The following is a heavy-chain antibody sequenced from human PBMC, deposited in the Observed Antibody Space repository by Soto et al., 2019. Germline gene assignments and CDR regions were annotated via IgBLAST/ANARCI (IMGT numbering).Heavy chain of an antibody. CDR1: GGTFSSYA. J-gene: IGHJ6*02. CDR3: ARALSIAVAGRDYYYYGMDV. CDR2: IIPIFGTA. Sequence: SSVKVSCKASGGTFSSYAISWVRQAPGQGLEWMGGIIPIFGTANYAQKFQGRVTITADESTSTAYMELSSLRSEDTAVYYCARALSIAVAGRDYYYYGMDVWGQGTTVTVSS. V-gene: IGHV1-69*13. D-gene: IGHD6-19*01.